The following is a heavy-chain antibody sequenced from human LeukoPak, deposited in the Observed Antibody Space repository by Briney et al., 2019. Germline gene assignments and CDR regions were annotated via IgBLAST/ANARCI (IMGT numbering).Heavy chain of an antibody. V-gene: IGHV4-59*01. J-gene: IGHJ4*02. CDR1: GGSISSYY. Sequence: SETLSPTCTVSGGSISSYYWSWIRQPPGKGLEWIGYIYYSGSTNYNPSLKSRLTISADTSKNQFSLKLSSVTAADTAVYDCARVSGGYSYVPLDYWGGGTLVSVSS. CDR2: IYYSGST. D-gene: IGHD5-18*01. CDR3: ARVSGGYSYVPLDY.